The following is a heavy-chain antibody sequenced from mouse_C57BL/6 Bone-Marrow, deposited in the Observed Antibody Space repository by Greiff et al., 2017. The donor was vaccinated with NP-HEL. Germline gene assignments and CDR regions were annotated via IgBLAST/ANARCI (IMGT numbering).Heavy chain of an antibody. CDR1: GYTFTSYW. J-gene: IGHJ3*01. D-gene: IGHD2-1*01. Sequence: QVQLRQPGAELVKPGASVKLSCKASGYTFTSYWMHWVKQRPGQGLEWIGMIHPNSGSTNYNEKFKSKATLTVDKSSSTAYMQLSSLTSEDSAVYYCASRLLSGAYWGEGTLVTVSA. V-gene: IGHV1-64*01. CDR3: ASRLLSGAY. CDR2: IHPNSGST.